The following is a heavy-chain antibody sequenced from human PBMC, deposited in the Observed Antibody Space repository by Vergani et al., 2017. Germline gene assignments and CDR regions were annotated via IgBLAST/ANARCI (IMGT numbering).Heavy chain of an antibody. D-gene: IGHD4-23*01. CDR2: FIPIFGTA. V-gene: IGHV1-69*01. J-gene: IGHJ4*02. Sequence: QVQLVQSGAEVKKPGSSVKVSCKASGGTFSSYAISWVRQAPGQGLEWMGGFIPIFGTANYAQKFQGRVTITADESTSTAYMELSSLRSEDTAVYYCASPRFDYGGNSGLDYWGQGTLVTVSS. CDR1: GGTFSSYA. CDR3: ASPRFDYGGNSGLDY.